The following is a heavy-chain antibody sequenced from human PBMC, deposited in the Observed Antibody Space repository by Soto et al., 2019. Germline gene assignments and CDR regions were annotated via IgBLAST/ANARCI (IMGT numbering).Heavy chain of an antibody. CDR2: ISGGSTYT. CDR3: ARGAAGVKFDY. Sequence: GGSLRLSCAASGFRFSDHYMSWIRQAPGKGLEWVSYISGGSTYTKYADSVKGRFTTSRDDAKNSLYLQMNSLRAEDTAMYYCARGAAGVKFDYWGQGTLVTVSS. J-gene: IGHJ4*02. CDR1: GFRFSDHY. D-gene: IGHD3-10*01. V-gene: IGHV3-11*06.